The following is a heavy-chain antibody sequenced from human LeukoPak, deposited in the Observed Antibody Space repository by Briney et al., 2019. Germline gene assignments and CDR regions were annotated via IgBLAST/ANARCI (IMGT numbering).Heavy chain of an antibody. CDR3: AILPGCGGDCYEGGTNNWFDP. Sequence: SETLSLTCTVSGGSISSSSYYWGWIRQPPGKGLEWIGSIYYSGSTYYNPSLKSRVTISVDTSKNQFSLKLSSVTAADTAVYYCAILPGCGGDCYEGGTNNWFDPWGQGTLVTVSS. D-gene: IGHD2-21*01. CDR2: IYYSGST. J-gene: IGHJ5*02. CDR1: GGSISSSSYY. V-gene: IGHV4-39*01.